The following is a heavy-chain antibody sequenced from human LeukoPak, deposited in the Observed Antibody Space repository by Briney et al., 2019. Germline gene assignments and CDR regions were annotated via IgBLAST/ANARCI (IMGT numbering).Heavy chain of an antibody. J-gene: IGHJ4*02. V-gene: IGHV1-69*04. CDR2: IIPILGIA. D-gene: IGHD1-26*01. CDR3: ARADGIVGAKDFDY. CDR1: GGTFSSYA. Sequence: SVKVSCKASGGTFSSYAISWVRQAPGQGLEWMGRIIPILGIANHAQKFQGRVTITADKSTSTAYMELSSLRSEDTAVYYCARADGIVGAKDFDYWGQGTLVTVSS.